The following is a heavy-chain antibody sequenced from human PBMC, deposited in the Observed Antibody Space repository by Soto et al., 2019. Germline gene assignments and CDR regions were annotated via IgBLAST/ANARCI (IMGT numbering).Heavy chain of an antibody. CDR2: ISAYSGDK. Sequence: ASVKVSCKASGYTYITYDFSWVRQPPAQGREWLGWISAYSGDKKNSQNLQGRVTFTTDTSTATAYMELRSLRSDDTDVYYCTRTPRGAGTFDYWGRGTLVTVSS. V-gene: IGHV1-18*01. CDR3: TRTPRGAGTFDY. D-gene: IGHD2-15*01. J-gene: IGHJ4*02. CDR1: GYTYITYD.